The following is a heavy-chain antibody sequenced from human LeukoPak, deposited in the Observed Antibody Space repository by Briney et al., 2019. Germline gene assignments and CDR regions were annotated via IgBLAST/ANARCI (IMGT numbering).Heavy chain of an antibody. V-gene: IGHV3-23*01. Sequence: PGGSLRLSCAASGFTLSSYAMSWVRQAPGKGLEWVSGISGSGGRTDYADSVKGRFTISRDNSKNTVHLQMNSLRAEDTAKYYCAKVASLCTSTSCVRGGFDYWGQGTLVTVSS. CDR2: ISGSGGRT. CDR3: AKVASLCTSTSCVRGGFDY. CDR1: GFTLSSYA. J-gene: IGHJ4*02. D-gene: IGHD2-2*01.